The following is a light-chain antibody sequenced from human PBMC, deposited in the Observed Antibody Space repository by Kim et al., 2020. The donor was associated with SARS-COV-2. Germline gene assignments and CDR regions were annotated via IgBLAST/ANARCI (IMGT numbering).Light chain of an antibody. CDR3: QAWDSSTV. J-gene: IGLJ2*01. Sequence: VSVAQERRAGVTWGGRKVGMKEACGYQRKPGQSQVLVIREESKRPSGIPGRFSGSNSGNSATLTISGTQAMEEADYYGQAWDSSTVFGGGTQLTVL. V-gene: IGLV3-1*01. CDR2: EES. CDR1: KVGMKE.